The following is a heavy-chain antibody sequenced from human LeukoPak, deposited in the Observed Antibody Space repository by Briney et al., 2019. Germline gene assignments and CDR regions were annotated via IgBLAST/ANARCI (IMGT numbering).Heavy chain of an antibody. CDR1: GFTFDDYA. CDR2: ISGDGIRI. Sequence: GGSLRLSCAASGFTFDDYAMHGVRQAPGKGLEGVSLISGDGIRIHYADSVKGRFTISRDNSKNSLYLQMSRLRAEDTALYYCAKAVESLALARPYGMDVWGQGTPVTVSS. CDR3: AKAVESLALARPYGMDV. J-gene: IGHJ6*02. D-gene: IGHD3-3*02. V-gene: IGHV3-43*02.